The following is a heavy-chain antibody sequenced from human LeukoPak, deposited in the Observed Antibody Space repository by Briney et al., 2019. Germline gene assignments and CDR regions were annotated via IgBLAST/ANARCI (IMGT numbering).Heavy chain of an antibody. CDR1: GFTFSSYS. Sequence: PGGSLRLSCAASGFTFSSYSMNWVRQAPGKGLEWVSYISSDSRTIYYADSVKGRFTISRDNAKNSLYLQMKSLRDEDKAVYYCAMYCPETSYITNYFDYWGQGTLVTVSS. J-gene: IGHJ4*02. CDR3: AMYCPETSYITNYFDY. CDR2: ISSDSRTI. D-gene: IGHD3-10*01. V-gene: IGHV3-48*02.